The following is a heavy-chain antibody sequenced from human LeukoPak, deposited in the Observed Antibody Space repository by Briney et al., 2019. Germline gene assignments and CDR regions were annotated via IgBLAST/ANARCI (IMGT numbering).Heavy chain of an antibody. CDR1: GFTFSSYG. V-gene: IGHV3-30*02. CDR3: AKDNYDYGDYDGGDY. CDR2: IRYDGSNK. J-gene: IGHJ4*02. D-gene: IGHD4-17*01. Sequence: GGSLRLSCVASGFTFSSYGMHWVRQPPGRGLEWVAFIRYDGSNKYYADSVKGRFTISRDNSRDTLHLQMNSLRAEDTAVYYCAKDNYDYGDYDGGDYWGQGTLVTVSS.